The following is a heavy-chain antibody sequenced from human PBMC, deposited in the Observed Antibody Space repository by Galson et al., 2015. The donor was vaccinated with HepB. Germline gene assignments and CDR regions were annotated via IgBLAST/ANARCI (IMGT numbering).Heavy chain of an antibody. CDR2: INHSGST. Sequence: SETLSLTCAVYGGSFSGYYWSWIRQPPGKGLEWIGEINHSGSTNYNPSLKSRVTISVDTSKNQFSLKLSSVTAADTAVYYCARGRKAYYDSSGSRGFDPWGQGTLVTVSS. J-gene: IGHJ5*02. CDR3: ARGRKAYYDSSGSRGFDP. V-gene: IGHV4-34*01. CDR1: GGSFSGYY. D-gene: IGHD3-22*01.